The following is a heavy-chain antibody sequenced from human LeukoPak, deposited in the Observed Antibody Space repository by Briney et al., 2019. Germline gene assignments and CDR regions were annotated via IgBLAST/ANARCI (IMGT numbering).Heavy chain of an antibody. CDR2: IQQDGSEK. CDR3: ARGPIRYCSSTSCYYLDY. V-gene: IGHV3-7*01. J-gene: IGHJ4*02. D-gene: IGHD2-2*01. Sequence: GGSLRLSCAASGFTVSSNYMSWVRQAPGKGLEWVANIQQDGSEKYFVDSVKGRFTISRDNAKNSLYLQMNSLRAEDTAVYYCARGPIRYCSSTSCYYLDYWGQGTLVTVSS. CDR1: GFTVSSNY.